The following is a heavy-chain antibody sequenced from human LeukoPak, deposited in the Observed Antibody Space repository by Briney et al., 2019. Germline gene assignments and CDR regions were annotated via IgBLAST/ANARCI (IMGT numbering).Heavy chain of an antibody. J-gene: IGHJ3*02. D-gene: IGHD3-22*01. CDR1: GGSISSYY. CDR3: ARQDYYDSSGFKGRAFDI. V-gene: IGHV4-59*01. Sequence: ASETLSLTCTVSGGSISSYYWSWIRQPPGKGLEWIGYIYYSGSTNYNPSLKSRVTISVDTSKNQFSLKLSSVTAADTAVYYCARQDYYDSSGFKGRAFDIWGQGTMVVVSS. CDR2: IYYSGST.